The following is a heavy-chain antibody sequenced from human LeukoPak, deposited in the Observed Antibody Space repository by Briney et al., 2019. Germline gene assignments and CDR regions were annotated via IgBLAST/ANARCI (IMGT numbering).Heavy chain of an antibody. D-gene: IGHD2-2*01. Sequence: GGSLRLSCAASGFTFSDYYMSWIRQAPGKGLEWVSYISSSGSTIYYADSVKGRFTISRDNAKNSLYLQMNSLRAEDTAVYYCARAPLHLAMYHYFDYWGQGTLVTVSS. J-gene: IGHJ4*02. CDR1: GFTFSDYY. V-gene: IGHV3-11*04. CDR3: ARAPLHLAMYHYFDY. CDR2: ISSSGSTI.